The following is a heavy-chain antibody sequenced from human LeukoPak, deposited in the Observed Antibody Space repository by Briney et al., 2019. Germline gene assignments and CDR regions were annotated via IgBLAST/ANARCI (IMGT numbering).Heavy chain of an antibody. Sequence: ASVKVSCKASGYTFTGYYMHWVRQAPGQGLEWMGWINPNTGGTNYAQKFQGRITMSRDTSISTAYMELSRLRSDDTAVYYCARGSSRITILGLTKGDWFDPWGQGTLVTVSS. D-gene: IGHD3-3*01. CDR3: ARGSSRITILGLTKGDWFDP. V-gene: IGHV1-2*02. J-gene: IGHJ5*02. CDR2: INPNTGGT. CDR1: GYTFTGYY.